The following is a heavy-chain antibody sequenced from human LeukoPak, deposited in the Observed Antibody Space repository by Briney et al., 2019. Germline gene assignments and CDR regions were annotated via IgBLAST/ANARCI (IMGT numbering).Heavy chain of an antibody. J-gene: IGHJ3*02. D-gene: IGHD6-19*01. V-gene: IGHV4-4*02. Sequence: PSETLSLTCAVSGGSISSSIWWTWVRQPPGKGLEWIGEIYHSGSTNYNPSLKSRLTISVDKSKNQFSLNLSSVTAADTAVYYCTRRAGTDSNGAFDIWGQGTMVTVSS. CDR2: IYHSGST. CDR1: GGSISSSIW. CDR3: TRRAGTDSNGAFDI.